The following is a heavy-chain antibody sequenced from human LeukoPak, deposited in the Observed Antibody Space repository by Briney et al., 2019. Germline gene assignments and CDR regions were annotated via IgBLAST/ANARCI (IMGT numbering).Heavy chain of an antibody. CDR1: GYTVTSYG. J-gene: IGHJ6*03. D-gene: IGHD3-10*01. V-gene: IGHV1-8*03. CDR3: ARAFRGVTPCYFYFMDV. Sequence: ASVTVSCKASGYTVTSYGINWVRLAPGQGLEWMGWMNPNSGNTGYAQKFQGRVTITRNTSISTAYMELSSLRSEDTAVYYCARAFRGVTPCYFYFMDVWGKGTTVTVSS. CDR2: MNPNSGNT.